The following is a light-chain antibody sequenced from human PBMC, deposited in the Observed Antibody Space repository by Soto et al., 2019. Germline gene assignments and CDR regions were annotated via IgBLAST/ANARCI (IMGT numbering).Light chain of an antibody. V-gene: IGKV3-15*01. CDR1: QSVSID. CDR3: QQYDNWPVT. J-gene: IGKJ4*01. CDR2: GAS. Sequence: EIVLTQSPGTLSLSPGERATLSCRASQSVSIDLAWYQQKPGQAPRLLIYGASTRATDIPATFTGSGSGTEFTLTINGLQSEDFAIYYCQQYDNWPVTFGGGTKVDIK.